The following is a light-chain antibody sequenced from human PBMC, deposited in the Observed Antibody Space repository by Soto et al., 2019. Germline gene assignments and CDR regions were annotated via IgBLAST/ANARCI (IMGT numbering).Light chain of an antibody. J-gene: IGKJ3*01. Sequence: DIKMTQSPSSLSASVGDRVTISCQASQDISNSLNWYQQKPGKAPDLLIYDAYNLKTGDPSRFTGSGTGTEFTLTISSLQPEDIGTYYCQHYNNLPPTFGPGTNVDI. CDR1: QDISNS. CDR2: DAY. CDR3: QHYNNLPPT. V-gene: IGKV1-33*01.